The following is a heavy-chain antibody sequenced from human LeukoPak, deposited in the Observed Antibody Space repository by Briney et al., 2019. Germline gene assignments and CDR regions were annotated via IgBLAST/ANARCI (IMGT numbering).Heavy chain of an antibody. D-gene: IGHD1-1*01. J-gene: IGHJ6*02. V-gene: IGHV1-2*06. CDR3: ASAVMYRYYYYYGLDV. CDR2: IDPNNGGT. CDR1: GYSFTGYF. Sequence: GASVKVSCKASGYSFTGYFIHWVRQAPGQGLEWMGRIDPNNGGTSYAQKFQGRVTVTRDTSITTAYTEITSLRSDDTAVYYCASAVMYRYYYYYGLDVWGQGTTVTVSS.